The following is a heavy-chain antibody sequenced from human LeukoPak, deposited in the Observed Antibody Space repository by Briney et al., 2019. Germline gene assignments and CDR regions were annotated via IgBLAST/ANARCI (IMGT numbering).Heavy chain of an antibody. CDR1: GYTFTSYY. CDR3: ARDRAGSGSYGAVDY. V-gene: IGHV1-18*04. CDR2: ISAYNGNT. Sequence: ASVKVSCKASGYTFTSYYMHWVRQAPGQGLEWMGWISAYNGNTNYAQKLQGRVTMTTDTSTSTAYMKLRSLRSDDTAVYYCARDRAGSGSYGAVDYWGQGTLVTVSS. J-gene: IGHJ4*02. D-gene: IGHD1-26*01.